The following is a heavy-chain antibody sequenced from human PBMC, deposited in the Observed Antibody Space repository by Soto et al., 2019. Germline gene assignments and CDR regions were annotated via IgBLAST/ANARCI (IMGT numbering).Heavy chain of an antibody. J-gene: IGHJ4*02. CDR2: IIPIFGTA. CDR1: GGTFSSYA. CDR3: ARETIGSDGYPIRDY. Sequence: QVQLVQSGAEVKKPGSSVKVSCTASGGTFSSYAISWVRQAPGQGLEWMGRIIPIFGTANYAQKFQGRVTITADESTSTAYMELSSLRSEDTAVYYCARETIGSDGYPIRDYWGQGTLVTVSS. D-gene: IGHD5-12*01. V-gene: IGHV1-69*18.